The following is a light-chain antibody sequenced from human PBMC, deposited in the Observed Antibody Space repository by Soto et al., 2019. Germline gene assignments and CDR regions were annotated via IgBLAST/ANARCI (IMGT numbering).Light chain of an antibody. CDR3: SSYTSSSTLV. Sequence: QSALTQPDSLSGSPGQSITISCTGTSSDVGGYNYVSWYQQHPGKAPKLMIYDVSNRHSGVSNRFSGSKSGNTASLTISGLQAEDEADYYCSSYTSSSTLVFGGGTKVTVL. CDR1: SSDVGGYNY. J-gene: IGLJ2*01. CDR2: DVS. V-gene: IGLV2-14*01.